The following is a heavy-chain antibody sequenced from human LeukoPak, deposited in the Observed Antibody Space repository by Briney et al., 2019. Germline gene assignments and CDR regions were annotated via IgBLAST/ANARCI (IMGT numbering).Heavy chain of an antibody. D-gene: IGHD6-6*01. J-gene: IGHJ6*02. V-gene: IGHV4-4*07. Sequence: PSETLSLTCTVSGGSIRSYYWSWIRQPAGKGLEWIGRIYTSGSTNYNPSLKSRVTMPVDTSKNQFSLKLSSVTAADTAVYYCARDLEYSSSSGRYYYYGMDVWGQGTTVTVSS. CDR3: ARDLEYSSSSGRYYYYGMDV. CDR2: IYTSGST. CDR1: GGSIRSYY.